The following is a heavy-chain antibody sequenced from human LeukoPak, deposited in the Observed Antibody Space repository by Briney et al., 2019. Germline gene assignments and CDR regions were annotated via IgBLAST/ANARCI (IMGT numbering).Heavy chain of an antibody. CDR1: GFTFSSYE. D-gene: IGHD4-17*01. V-gene: IGHV3-48*03. J-gene: IGHJ3*02. CDR3: ARENYGEYGDAFDI. Sequence: GGSLRLSCAASGFTFSSYEMNWVRQAPGKGLECVSYISSSGSPIYYADSVKGRFTISRDNAKNSLYLEMHSLRADDTAVYYCARENYGEYGDAFDIWGQGTMVTVSS. CDR2: ISSSGSPI.